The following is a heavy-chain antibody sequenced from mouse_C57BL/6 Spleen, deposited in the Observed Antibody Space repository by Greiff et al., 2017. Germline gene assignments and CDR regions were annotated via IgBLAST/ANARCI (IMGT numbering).Heavy chain of an antibody. CDR3: ARADCSHWYFDV. CDR2: ISYDGSN. Sequence: EVKVEESGPGLVKPSQSLSLTCSVPGYSITSGYYWNWIRQFPGNKLEWMGYISYDGSNKYHQSLINRISITRDTPKNQFGLKLNAVTTEDTATYYCARADCSHWYFDVWGTGTTVTVSS. J-gene: IGHJ1*03. CDR1: GYSITSGYY. V-gene: IGHV3-6*01.